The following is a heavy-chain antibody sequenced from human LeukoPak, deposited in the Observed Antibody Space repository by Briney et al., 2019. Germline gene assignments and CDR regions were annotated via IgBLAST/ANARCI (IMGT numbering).Heavy chain of an antibody. J-gene: IGHJ5*02. Sequence: SETLSLTCTVSGGSIRSYYWSCLRQPPGKGLEWIGYIYYSGSTNYNPYLKSRVTISVDTSKNQFSLKLSSVTAADTAMYYCARDYYDSRGYSNWFDPWGQGTLVTVSS. D-gene: IGHD3-22*01. CDR3: ARDYYDSRGYSNWFDP. CDR2: IYYSGST. V-gene: IGHV4-59*12. CDR1: GGSIRSYY.